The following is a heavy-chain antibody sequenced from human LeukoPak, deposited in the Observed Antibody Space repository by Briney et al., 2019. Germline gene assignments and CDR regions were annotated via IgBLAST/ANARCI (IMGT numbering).Heavy chain of an antibody. CDR3: ARNRGSTVITDHYYYYYMDV. V-gene: IGHV4-59*12. D-gene: IGHD4-11*01. CDR2: VYYSGST. CDR1: GGSISTYY. Sequence: SETLSLTCTVSGGSISTYYWSWIRQPPGKGLEWIGYVYYSGSTTYNPSLMGRVTMSVDTSKNQFSLKLSSVTAADTAVYYCARNRGSTVITDHYYYYYMDVWGKGTTVTVSS. J-gene: IGHJ6*03.